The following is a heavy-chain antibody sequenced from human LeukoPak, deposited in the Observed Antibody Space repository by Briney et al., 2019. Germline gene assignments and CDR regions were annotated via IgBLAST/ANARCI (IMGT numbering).Heavy chain of an antibody. Sequence: PGGSLRLSCAASGFTFSSYAMSWVRQAPGKGLEWVSAISGSGGSTYYADPVKGRFTISRDNSKNTLYLQMNSLRAEDTAVYYCAKGIAVAGTPFDYWGQGTLVTVSS. J-gene: IGHJ4*02. V-gene: IGHV3-23*01. CDR2: ISGSGGST. D-gene: IGHD6-19*01. CDR3: AKGIAVAGTPFDY. CDR1: GFTFSSYA.